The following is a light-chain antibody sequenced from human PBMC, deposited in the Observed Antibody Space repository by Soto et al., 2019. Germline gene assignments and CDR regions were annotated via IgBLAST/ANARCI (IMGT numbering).Light chain of an antibody. J-gene: IGKJ1*01. CDR2: DAS. Sequence: EIVLTQSPATLSLSPGERATLSCRASQSVRGYLAWYQQKPGQAPRLLIYDASSRATGIPDRFSGSGSETDFTLTISRLEPEDFAVYYCQQYGSSYPWTFGQGTKVDIK. CDR3: QQYGSSYPWT. V-gene: IGKV3-20*01. CDR1: QSVRGY.